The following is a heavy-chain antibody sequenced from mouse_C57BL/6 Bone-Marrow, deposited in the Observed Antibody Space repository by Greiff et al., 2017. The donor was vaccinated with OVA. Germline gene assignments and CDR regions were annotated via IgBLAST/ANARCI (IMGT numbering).Heavy chain of an antibody. Sequence: EVMLVESGAELVRPGASVKLSCTASGFNIKDDYMHWVKQRPEQGLEWIGWIDPENGDTEYASKFQGKATITADTSSNTAYLQLSSLTSEDTAVYYCTPNWYFDYWGQGTTLTVSS. CDR3: TPNWYFDY. J-gene: IGHJ2*01. V-gene: IGHV14-4*01. CDR1: GFNIKDDY. CDR2: IDPENGDT. D-gene: IGHD4-1*01.